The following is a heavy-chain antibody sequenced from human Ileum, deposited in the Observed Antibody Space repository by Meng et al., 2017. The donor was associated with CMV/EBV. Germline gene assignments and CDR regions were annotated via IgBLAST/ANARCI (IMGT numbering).Heavy chain of an antibody. V-gene: IGHV3-21*03. CDR2: FSRTGAI. D-gene: IGHD2-2*01. CDR3: ARDDAWAFDY. J-gene: IGHJ4*02. CDR1: GFSFSSYA. Sequence: EWQLVESGGDLVKPWGSLSLSCAASGFSFSSYAMNWVRQAPGKGLEWVSYFSRTGAIAYADSVKGRFTISRDNAKNSLYLQMNSLRAEDTAVYYCARDDAWAFDYWGQGTLVTVSS.